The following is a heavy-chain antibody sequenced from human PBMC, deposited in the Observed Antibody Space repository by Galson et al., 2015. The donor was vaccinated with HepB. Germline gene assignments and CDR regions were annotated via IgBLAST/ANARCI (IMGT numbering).Heavy chain of an antibody. Sequence: SLRLSCAASGFTFSDYYMSWIRQAPGKGLEWVSYISSSSSYTNYADSVKGRFTISRDNAKNSLYLQVNSLRDEDTAVYYCARDGSTVTPGLFDYWGQGTLVTVSS. CDR3: ARDGSTVTPGLFDY. D-gene: IGHD4-17*01. CDR1: GFTFSDYY. J-gene: IGHJ4*02. V-gene: IGHV3-11*06. CDR2: ISSSSSYT.